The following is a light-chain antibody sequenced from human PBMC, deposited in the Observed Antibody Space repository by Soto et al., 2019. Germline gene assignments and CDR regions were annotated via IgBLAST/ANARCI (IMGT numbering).Light chain of an antibody. V-gene: IGLV1-47*03. J-gene: IGLJ3*02. Sequence: QSVLTRPPSASGTPGQRVTISCSGGSSNIGSNFVYWYQQLPGTAPKLLIYGNNQRPSGVPDRFSGSKSATSASLAISGLWSEDEADYYCAAWDDSLRGPVFGGGTKLTVL. CDR2: GNN. CDR1: SSNIGSNF. CDR3: AAWDDSLRGPV.